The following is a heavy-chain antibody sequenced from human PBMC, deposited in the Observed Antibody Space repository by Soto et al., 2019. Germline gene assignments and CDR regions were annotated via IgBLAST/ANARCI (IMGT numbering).Heavy chain of an antibody. Sequence: QVQLQQWGAGLLKPSETLSLTCAVYGGFVSSGSYYWSWIRQPPGKGLEWIGEMSHSGGTHFNPSLKSRVTISVDTSNNQFSLKRSSVTAADTAVYYCARVERGTATTVVDAFDIWGPGTMVTVSS. V-gene: IGHV4-34*01. J-gene: IGHJ3*02. CDR3: ARVERGTATTVVDAFDI. CDR2: MSHSGGT. CDR1: GGFVSSGSYY. D-gene: IGHD1-1*01.